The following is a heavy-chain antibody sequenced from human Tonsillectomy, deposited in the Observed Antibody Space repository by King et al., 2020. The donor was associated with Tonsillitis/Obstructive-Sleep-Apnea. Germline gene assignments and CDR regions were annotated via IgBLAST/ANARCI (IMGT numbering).Heavy chain of an antibody. J-gene: IGHJ3*02. D-gene: IGHD3-22*01. CDR2: ISYDGSNK. Sequence: VQLVESGGGVVQPGRSLRLSCAASGFTFSSYAIHWVRQAPGKGLEWVAVISYDGSNKYYADSVKGRFTISRDNSKNTLDLQMNSLRVEDTAVYYCAREGIYDSSGYAYAFDIWGQGTMVTVSS. CDR3: AREGIYDSSGYAYAFDI. CDR1: GFTFSSYA. V-gene: IGHV3-30*04.